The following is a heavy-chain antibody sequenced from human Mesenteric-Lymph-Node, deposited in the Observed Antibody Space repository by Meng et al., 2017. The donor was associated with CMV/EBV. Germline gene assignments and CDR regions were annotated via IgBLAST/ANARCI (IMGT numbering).Heavy chain of an antibody. CDR3: AKDMWEYQLPDGS. CDR2: ISGSGSTT. V-gene: IGHV3-23*01. CDR1: GFTFRSYA. D-gene: IGHD2-2*01. J-gene: IGHJ5*02. Sequence: GESLKISCAASGFTFRSYAMSWVRQAPGKGLDWVAGISGSGSTTKYAASVEGRFTTSRDNSKDTLFLQMNSLRVEDTALYYCAKDMWEYQLPDGSWGQGTLVTVSS.